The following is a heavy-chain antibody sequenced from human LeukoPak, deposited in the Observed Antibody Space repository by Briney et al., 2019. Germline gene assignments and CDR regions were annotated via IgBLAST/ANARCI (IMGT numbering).Heavy chain of an antibody. D-gene: IGHD6-19*01. Sequence: EASVKVSCKASGGTFSSYAISWVRQAPGQGLEWMGRIIPILGIANYAQKFQGRVTITADKSTSTAYMELRSLRSDDTAVYYCARDNYSGWPNFDYWGQGTLVTVSS. V-gene: IGHV1-69*04. CDR3: ARDNYSGWPNFDY. J-gene: IGHJ4*02. CDR2: IIPILGIA. CDR1: GGTFSSYA.